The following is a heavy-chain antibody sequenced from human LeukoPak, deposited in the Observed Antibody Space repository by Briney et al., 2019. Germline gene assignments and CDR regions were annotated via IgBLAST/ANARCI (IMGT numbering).Heavy chain of an antibody. Sequence: SETLSLTCTVSGGSISSSSYYWGWIRQPPGKGLEWIGYIYYRGSTYYNPSLKSRVTIAVDTSKNQFSLNLSSVTAADTAVYYCAREIEVGAAGMDVWGQGTTVTVSS. CDR1: GGSISSSSYY. V-gene: IGHV4-31*03. J-gene: IGHJ6*02. CDR3: AREIEVGAAGMDV. D-gene: IGHD1-26*01. CDR2: IYYRGST.